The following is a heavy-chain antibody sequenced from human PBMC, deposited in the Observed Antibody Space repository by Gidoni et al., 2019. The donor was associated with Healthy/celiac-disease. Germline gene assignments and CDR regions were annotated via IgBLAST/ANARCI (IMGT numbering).Heavy chain of an antibody. CDR1: GVTFSSSW. D-gene: IGHD2-2*01. CDR3: AEECQLDAFYI. J-gene: IGHJ3*02. V-gene: IGHV3-74*01. Sequence: EVQLVESGGGLVQPGGSRRLSCVASGVTFSSSWMHWVRQAPGKGLVWVSRIKSDGSYTSYADSVKGRFTISRDNAKNTLYLQMNSLRAEDTAVYYCAEECQLDAFYIWGQGTMVTVSS. CDR2: IKSDGSYT.